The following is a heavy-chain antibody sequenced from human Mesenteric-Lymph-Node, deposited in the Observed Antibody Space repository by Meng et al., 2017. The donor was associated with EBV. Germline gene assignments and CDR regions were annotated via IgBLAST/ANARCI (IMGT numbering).Heavy chain of an antibody. J-gene: IGHJ4*01. D-gene: IGHD2-15*01. CDR3: TYRQDITVDYIDY. CDR2: IYWDDDK. V-gene: IGHV2-5*02. CDR1: GFSLSTSGVG. Sequence: QITLKESGPTLVKPTQTLTLTCDFSGFSLSTSGVGVGWIRQPPGKVLEWLALIYWDDDKRYSPSLESRLTITKDTSKNEVVLVMTNMDPVDTGTYFCTYRQDITVDYIDYWGHGTLVTVSS.